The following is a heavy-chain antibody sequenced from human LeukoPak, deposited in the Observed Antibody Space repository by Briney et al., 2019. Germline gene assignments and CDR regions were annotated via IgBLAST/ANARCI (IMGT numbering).Heavy chain of an antibody. Sequence: PSETLSLTCTVSGGSISSGGYYWSWIRQHPGKGLEWIGYIYYSGSTYYNPSLKSRVTISVDTSKNQFSLKLSSVTAADTAVYYCARTGSEVPVDYWGQGTLVTVSS. CDR1: GGSISSGGYY. D-gene: IGHD3-10*01. V-gene: IGHV4-31*03. CDR2: IYYSGST. J-gene: IGHJ4*02. CDR3: ARTGSEVPVDY.